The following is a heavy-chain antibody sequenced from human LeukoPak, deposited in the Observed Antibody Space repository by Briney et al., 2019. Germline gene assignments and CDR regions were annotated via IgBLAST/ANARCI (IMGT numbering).Heavy chain of an antibody. J-gene: IGHJ6*04. V-gene: IGHV4-38-2*01. Sequence: SETLSLTCAVPGYSISSGYYWGWIQQPPGKGLEWIGSIFHSGSTYYNPSLKSRVNMSIDTSKNQISLKLSSVTAADTAVYYCARASGSYGSGSYYYYGMDVWGKGTTVTVSS. D-gene: IGHD3-10*01. CDR2: IFHSGST. CDR3: ARASGSYGSGSYYYYGMDV. CDR1: GYSISSGYY.